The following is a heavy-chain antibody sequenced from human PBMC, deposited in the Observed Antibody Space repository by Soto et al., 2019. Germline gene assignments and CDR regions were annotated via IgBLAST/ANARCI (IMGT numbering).Heavy chain of an antibody. CDR2: IWYDGSNK. CDR3: ARDYRLESTRYTYGMHV. J-gene: IGHJ6*02. D-gene: IGHD1-1*01. CDR1: GFTFSSYG. Sequence: QVQLVESGGGVVQPGRSLRLSCAASGFTFSSYGMHWVRQAPGKGLEWVAVIWYDGSNKYYADSVKGRFTISRDNSKNTLYLQMNSLRAEDTAVYYCARDYRLESTRYTYGMHVWGQGTTVTVSS. V-gene: IGHV3-33*01.